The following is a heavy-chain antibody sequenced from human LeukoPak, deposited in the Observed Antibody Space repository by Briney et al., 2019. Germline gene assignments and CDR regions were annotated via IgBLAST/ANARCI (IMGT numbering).Heavy chain of an antibody. V-gene: IGHV1-69*13. J-gene: IGHJ6*02. CDR3: ARGPSTVTTQNLYYYYGMDV. CDR1: GGTFSSYA. Sequence: GASVKVSCKASGGTFSSYAIGWVRQAPGQGLEWMGGIIPIFGTANYAQKFQGRVTITADESTSTAYMELSSLRSEDTAVYYCARGPSTVTTQNLYYYYGMDVWGQGTTVTVSS. D-gene: IGHD4-17*01. CDR2: IIPIFGTA.